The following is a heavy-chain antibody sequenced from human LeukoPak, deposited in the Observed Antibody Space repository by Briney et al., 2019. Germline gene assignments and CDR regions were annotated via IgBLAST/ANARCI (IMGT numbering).Heavy chain of an antibody. D-gene: IGHD6-19*01. CDR1: GYTFTGYY. CDR2: INPNSGGT. CDR3: ARDLGSGWYDFDY. J-gene: IGHJ4*02. Sequence: ASVKVSCKASGYTFTGYYMHWVRQAPGQGLEWMGWINPNSGGTNYAQKFQGRVTMTRGTSISTAYMELSRLRSDDTAVYYCARDLGSGWYDFDYWGQGTLVTVSS. V-gene: IGHV1-2*02.